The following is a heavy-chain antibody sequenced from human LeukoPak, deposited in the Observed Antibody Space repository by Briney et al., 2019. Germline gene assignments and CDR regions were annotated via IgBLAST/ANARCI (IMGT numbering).Heavy chain of an antibody. CDR2: IKSKTDGGTT. V-gene: IGHV3-15*01. CDR1: GFTFSSYA. Sequence: GGSLRLSCAASGFTFSSYAMSWVRQAPGKGLEWVGRIKSKTDGGTTDYAAPVKGRFTISRDDSKNTLYLQMNSLKTEDTAVYYCTTGRHDSSGFGFDPWGQGTLVTVSS. J-gene: IGHJ5*02. CDR3: TTGRHDSSGFGFDP. D-gene: IGHD3-22*01.